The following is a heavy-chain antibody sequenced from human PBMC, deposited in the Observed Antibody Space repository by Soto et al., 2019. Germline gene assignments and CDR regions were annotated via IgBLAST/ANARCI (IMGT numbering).Heavy chain of an antibody. V-gene: IGHV6-1*01. J-gene: IGHJ6*02. CDR2: TYYWSKWYN. Sequence: PSQTLSLTCAFSADSVSSNSAAWNWIRQSPSRGLEWLGKTYYWSKWYNDYAVSVKSRITINPDTSKNQFSLQLNSVTPEDTAVYYCARDPHEHSSGWYYYYGMDVWGQGTTVTVSS. CDR1: ADSVSSNSAA. CDR3: ARDPHEHSSGWYYYYGMDV. D-gene: IGHD6-19*01.